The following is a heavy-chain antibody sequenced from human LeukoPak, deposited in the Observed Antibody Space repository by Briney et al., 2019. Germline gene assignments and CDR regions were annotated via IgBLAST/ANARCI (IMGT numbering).Heavy chain of an antibody. CDR2: IWYDGSNK. J-gene: IGHJ5*02. D-gene: IGHD3-3*01. V-gene: IGHV3-33*01. Sequence: GGSLRLSCAASGFTFSSYGMHWVRRAPGKGLEWVAVIWYDGSNKYYADSVKGRFTISRDNSKNTPYLQMNSLRAEDTAVYYCARDRSGVVTAYNWFDPWGQGTLVTVSS. CDR3: ARDRSGVVTAYNWFDP. CDR1: GFTFSSYG.